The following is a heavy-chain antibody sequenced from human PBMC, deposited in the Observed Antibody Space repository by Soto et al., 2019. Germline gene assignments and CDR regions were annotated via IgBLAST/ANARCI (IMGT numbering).Heavy chain of an antibody. J-gene: IGHJ3*02. D-gene: IGHD2-2*01. CDR3: AKGGYCSSTSCYAWAHDAFDI. CDR1: GFTFSSYA. CDR2: ISGSGGST. Sequence: PGGSLRLSCAASGFTFSSYAMSWVRQAPGKGLEWVSAISGSGGSTYYADSVKGRFTISRDNSKNTLYLQMNSLRAEDTAVYYCAKGGYCSSTSCYAWAHDAFDIWAQGTMVTVSS. V-gene: IGHV3-23*01.